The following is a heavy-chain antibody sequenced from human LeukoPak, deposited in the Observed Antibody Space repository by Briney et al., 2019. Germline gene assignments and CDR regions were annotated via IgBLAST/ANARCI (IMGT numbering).Heavy chain of an antibody. J-gene: IGHJ4*02. CDR3: ARIVVVPAAIDY. CDR1: GGSISSSSYY. Sequence: SETLSLTCTVSGGSISSSSYYWGWIRQPPGKGLEWIGSIYYSGSTYYNPSLKSRATISVDTSKNQFSLKLSSVTAADTAVYYCARIVVVPAAIDYWGQGTLVTVSS. V-gene: IGHV4-39*01. CDR2: IYYSGST. D-gene: IGHD2-2*01.